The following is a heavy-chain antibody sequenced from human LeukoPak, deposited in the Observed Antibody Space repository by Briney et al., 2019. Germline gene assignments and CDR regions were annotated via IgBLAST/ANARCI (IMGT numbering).Heavy chain of an antibody. CDR2: ISGSGGST. CDR3: AKSLRYCSSTSCNNWFDP. D-gene: IGHD2-2*01. J-gene: IGHJ5*02. Sequence: GGSLRLSCAASGFAFSSYAMSWVRQAPGKGLEWVSSISGSGGSTYYADSVKGQFTISRDNSRNTLYLQMNSLRAEDTAVYYCAKSLRYCSSTSCNNWFDPWGQGTLVTVSS. CDR1: GFAFSSYA. V-gene: IGHV3-23*01.